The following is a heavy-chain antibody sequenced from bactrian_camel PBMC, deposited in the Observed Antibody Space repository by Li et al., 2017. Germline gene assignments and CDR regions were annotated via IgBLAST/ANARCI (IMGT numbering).Heavy chain of an antibody. CDR2: TDQNGNT. CDR1: KYIYEKS. Sequence: QLVESGGASVQAGGSLKLSCVASKYIYEKSYCLAWFRQAPGREREGVAHTDQNGNTTYIDSVQGRFTISRDNAKRSLYLQMNGLKPEDTGMYYCAAGWPATGNKCLKGRRYSHFGQGTQVTIS. J-gene: IGHJ4*01. V-gene: IGHV3S53*01. D-gene: IGHD4*01.